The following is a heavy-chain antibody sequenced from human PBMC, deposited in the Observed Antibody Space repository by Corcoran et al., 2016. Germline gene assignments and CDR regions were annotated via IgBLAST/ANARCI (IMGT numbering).Heavy chain of an antibody. CDR3: ARVSGGGNYYDSSGFSLAN. D-gene: IGHD3-22*01. CDR1: GYTFTSYY. Sequence: QVQLVQSGAEVKKPGASVKVSCKASGYTFTSYYMHWVRQAPGQGLEWMGIINPSGGSTSYAQKFQGRVTMTRDTSTSTVYMELSSLRSEDTAVYYCARVSGGGNYYDSSGFSLANWGQGTLVTVSS. V-gene: IGHV1-46*01. J-gene: IGHJ4*02. CDR2: INPSGGST.